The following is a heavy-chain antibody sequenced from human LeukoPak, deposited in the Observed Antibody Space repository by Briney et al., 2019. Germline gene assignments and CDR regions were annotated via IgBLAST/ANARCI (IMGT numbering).Heavy chain of an antibody. V-gene: IGHV3-30*19. Sequence: GRSLRLSCAASGFTFSSYGMHWVRQAPGKGLEWVAVIWYDGSNKYYADSVKGRFTISRDNSKNTLYLQMNSLRAEDTAVYYCAREAPSSGWYKDWGQGTLVTVSS. CDR2: IWYDGSNK. J-gene: IGHJ4*02. CDR1: GFTFSSYG. D-gene: IGHD6-19*01. CDR3: AREAPSSGWYKD.